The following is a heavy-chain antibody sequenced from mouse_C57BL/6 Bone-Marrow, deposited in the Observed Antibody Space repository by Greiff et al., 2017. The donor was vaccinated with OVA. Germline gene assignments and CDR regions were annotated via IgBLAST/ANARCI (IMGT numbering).Heavy chain of an antibody. CDR3: TTWGNFLYYFDY. Sequence: VHVKQSGAELVRPGASVKLSCTASGFNIKDDYMHWVKQRPEQGLEWIGWIDPENGDAEYASKFQGKATITADTSSNTAYLQLSSLTSEDTAVYYCTTWGNFLYYFDYWGQGTTLTVSS. J-gene: IGHJ2*01. V-gene: IGHV14-4*01. CDR1: GFNIKDDY. D-gene: IGHD2-1*01. CDR2: IDPENGDA.